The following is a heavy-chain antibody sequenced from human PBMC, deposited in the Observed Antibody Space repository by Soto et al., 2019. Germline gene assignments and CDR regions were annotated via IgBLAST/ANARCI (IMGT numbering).Heavy chain of an antibody. D-gene: IGHD2-2*01. J-gene: IGHJ6*02. CDR2: INHSGST. CDR1: GGSFSGYY. Sequence: SETLSLTCAVLGGSFSGYYWSWIRQPPGKGLEWIGEINHSGSTNYNPSLKSRVTISVDTSKNQFSLKLSSVTAEDTAVYYCTRATIVVVPAAKAPPASTYYYYYGMDVWGQGTTVTVSS. CDR3: TRATIVVVPAAKAPPASTYYYYYGMDV. V-gene: IGHV4-34*01.